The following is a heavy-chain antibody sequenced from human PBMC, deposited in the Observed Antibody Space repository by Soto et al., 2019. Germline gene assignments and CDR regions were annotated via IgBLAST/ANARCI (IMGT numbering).Heavy chain of an antibody. Sequence: QVHLVQSGAEVKKPGSSVKVSCKASGGTVSSYAITWVRQAPGKGLEWMGVFIPIFVSAHYAQKFQGRVTITADDTTSTAYMEMSGLRYADKAIYYCARDLSSDSTGFRGYDLWGKGNLVTVS. CDR2: FIPIFVSA. CDR1: GGTVSSYA. D-gene: IGHD3-22*01. V-gene: IGHV1-69*01. CDR3: ARDLSSDSTGFRGYDL. J-gene: IGHJ4*02.